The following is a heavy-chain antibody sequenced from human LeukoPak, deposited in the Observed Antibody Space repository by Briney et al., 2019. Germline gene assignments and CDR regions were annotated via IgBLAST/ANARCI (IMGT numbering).Heavy chain of an antibody. V-gene: IGHV3-11*01. J-gene: IGHJ4*02. Sequence: KTGGSLRLSCAASGFTFSDYYMSWIRQAPGKGLEWVSYISSSGSTIYYTDSVKGRFTISRDNAKNSLYLQMNSLRAEDTAVYYCARVYGSGTYLFDYWGQGTLVTVSS. CDR3: ARVYGSGTYLFDY. CDR1: GFTFSDYY. D-gene: IGHD3-10*01. CDR2: ISSSGSTI.